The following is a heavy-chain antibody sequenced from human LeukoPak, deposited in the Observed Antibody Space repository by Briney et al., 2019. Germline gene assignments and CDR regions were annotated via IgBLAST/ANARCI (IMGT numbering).Heavy chain of an antibody. CDR1: GSIFTSYW. Sequence: GASLQISCKASGSIFTSYWSGGVRPLRGKGLEGMGIIDPSDSETQYTPSFQGQVTISVDKSLTTSDLQWNSLKASDTAMYYCARQTAMGRSGDYWGQGTLVTVSS. V-gene: IGHV5-51*01. J-gene: IGHJ4*02. CDR2: IDPSDSET. CDR3: ARQTAMGRSGDY. D-gene: IGHD5-18*01.